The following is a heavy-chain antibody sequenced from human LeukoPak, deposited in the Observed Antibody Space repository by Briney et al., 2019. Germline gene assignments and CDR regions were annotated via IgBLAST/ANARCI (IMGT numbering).Heavy chain of an antibody. Sequence: GSLRLSCAASGFTFSNYAMSWVRQTPGKGLEWVSGISGSGGRTYYADSVKGRITISRDNSKNTLYLQMNSLRAEDTAVYYCAKGYAYCGGDCYSGYYYYMDVWGKGTTVTVSS. CDR3: AKGYAYCGGDCYSGYYYYMDV. J-gene: IGHJ6*03. CDR2: ISGSGGRT. D-gene: IGHD2-21*02. CDR1: GFTFSNYA. V-gene: IGHV3-23*01.